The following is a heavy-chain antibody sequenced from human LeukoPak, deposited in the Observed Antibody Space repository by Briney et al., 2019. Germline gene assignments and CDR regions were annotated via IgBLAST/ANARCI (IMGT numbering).Heavy chain of an antibody. J-gene: IGHJ4*02. Sequence: GGSLRLSCAASGFTFSDYAMHWVRQAPGKGLEWVALISYDGTNKYYADSVKGRFTISRGNSRNTLYLQMNSLRAEDTAVYYCAKDLDSSSWYLDYWGQGTLVTVSS. V-gene: IGHV3-30-3*01. CDR1: GFTFSDYA. CDR2: ISYDGTNK. CDR3: AKDLDSSSWYLDY. D-gene: IGHD6-13*01.